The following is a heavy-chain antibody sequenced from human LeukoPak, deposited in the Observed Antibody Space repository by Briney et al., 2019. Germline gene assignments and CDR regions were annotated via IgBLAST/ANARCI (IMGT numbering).Heavy chain of an antibody. D-gene: IGHD2-15*01. V-gene: IGHV3-48*02. Sequence: GGSLRLSCAASGFTFSSYSMNWVRQAPGKGLEWVSYISTSSGTIYYADSVRGRFTISRDNAKNSLYLQMNSLRDEDTDVYYCARDRGYCSGGSCYTYYFDYWGQGTLVTVSS. CDR3: ARDRGYCSGGSCYTYYFDY. J-gene: IGHJ4*02. CDR2: ISTSSGTI. CDR1: GFTFSSYS.